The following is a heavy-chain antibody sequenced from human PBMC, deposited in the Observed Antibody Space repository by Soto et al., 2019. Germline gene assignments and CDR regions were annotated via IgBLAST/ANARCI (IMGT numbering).Heavy chain of an antibody. D-gene: IGHD1-26*01. CDR1: GGSIRSYY. V-gene: IGHV4-59*08. CDR2: IYYSGST. CDR3: ARRYGSAIDY. J-gene: IGHJ4*02. Sequence: SETLSLTCSVSGGSIRSYYWSWIRQPPGKGLEWIGYIYYSGSTNYNPSLKSRVTISVDTSKNQFSLKLSSVTAADTAVYYCARRYGSAIDYWGQGTLVTVSS.